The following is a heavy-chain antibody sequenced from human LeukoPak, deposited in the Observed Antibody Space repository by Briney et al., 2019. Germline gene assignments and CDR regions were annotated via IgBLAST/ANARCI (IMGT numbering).Heavy chain of an antibody. CDR1: GYTFTSYD. J-gene: IGHJ6*03. V-gene: IGHV1-8*01. Sequence: ASVKVSCXASGYTFTSYDINWVRQATGQGLEWMGWMNPNSGNTGYAQKFQGRVTMTRNTSISTAYMELSSLRSEDTAVYYCARGGPFINYYYYYYYMDVWGKGTTVTVSS. CDR3: ARGGPFINYYYYYYYMDV. CDR2: MNPNSGNT. D-gene: IGHD5-24*01.